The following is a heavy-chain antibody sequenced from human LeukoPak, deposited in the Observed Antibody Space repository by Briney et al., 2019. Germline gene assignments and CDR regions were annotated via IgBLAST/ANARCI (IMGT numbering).Heavy chain of an antibody. Sequence: GGSLRLSCAASGFTLSSYWMLGVPQAPGKGLVWVSHINSDGSSTSYADSVKGRFTISRDNAKNTLYLQMNSLRAEDTAVYYCARVDSGGSREGFDFWGQGTLVTVSS. CDR3: ARVDSGGSREGFDF. D-gene: IGHD6-19*01. J-gene: IGHJ4*02. V-gene: IGHV3-74*01. CDR1: GFTLSSYW. CDR2: INSDGSST.